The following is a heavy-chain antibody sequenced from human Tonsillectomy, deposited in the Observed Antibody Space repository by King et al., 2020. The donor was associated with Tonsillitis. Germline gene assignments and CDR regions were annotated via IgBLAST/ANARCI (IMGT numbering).Heavy chain of an antibody. CDR2: ISWNSGYK. CDR1: GFTFDDYA. J-gene: IGHJ3*01. Sequence: EQLVQSGGGLVQPGRSLRLSCAASGFTFDDYAMAWVRQGPGKGLQWVSGISWNSGYKGYADSVKGRFTISRDNAKNSLYLQMNSLRAEDTALYYCAKDMHGSGTLDAFDFWGQGTMVTVSS. D-gene: IGHD3-10*01. CDR3: AKDMHGSGTLDAFDF. V-gene: IGHV3-9*01.